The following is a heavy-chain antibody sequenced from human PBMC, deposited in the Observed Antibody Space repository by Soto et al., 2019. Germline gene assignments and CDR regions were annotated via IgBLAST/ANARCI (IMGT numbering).Heavy chain of an antibody. J-gene: IGHJ5*02. V-gene: IGHV4-34*01. Sequence: SDTLSLTCAVSGGSFSGHYWNLIRQRPGQGLELIGEITHSGNTNHSPSLKSRVAISRDTSKSQFSLMLKSVTAADTAIYYCARGTEGYNHFDPWGQGTLVTVSS. D-gene: IGHD3-3*02. CDR2: ITHSGNT. CDR1: GGSFSGHY. CDR3: ARGTEGYNHFDP.